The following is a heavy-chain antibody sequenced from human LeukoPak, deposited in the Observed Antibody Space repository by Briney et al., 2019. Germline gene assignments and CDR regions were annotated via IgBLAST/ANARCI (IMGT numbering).Heavy chain of an antibody. CDR2: ISWNSGSI. J-gene: IGHJ4*02. V-gene: IGHV3-9*01. D-gene: IGHD5-18*01. CDR3: AKGHTYGLGESYLDF. CDR1: GYTFDDYA. Sequence: PGGSLRLSCEASGYTFDDYAMHWVRQAPGKGLEWVSAISWNSGSIGYADSVKGRFTISRDNGKHSLYLQMNSLRTEDTALYYCAKGHTYGLGESYLDFWGQGTLVSVSS.